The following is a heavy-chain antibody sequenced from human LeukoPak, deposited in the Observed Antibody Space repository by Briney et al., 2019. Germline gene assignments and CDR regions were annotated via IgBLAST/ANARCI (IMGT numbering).Heavy chain of an antibody. D-gene: IGHD6-13*01. CDR2: IYYSGST. CDR3: ARASRGSSWFDAFDI. J-gene: IGHJ3*02. V-gene: IGHV4-59*08. CDR1: GGSISSYY. Sequence: SETLSLTCTVSGGSISSYYWSWIRQPPGKGLEWIGYIYYSGSTNYNPSLKSRVTISVDTSKNQFSLKLSSVTAADTAVYYCARASRGSSWFDAFDIWGQGTMVTVSS.